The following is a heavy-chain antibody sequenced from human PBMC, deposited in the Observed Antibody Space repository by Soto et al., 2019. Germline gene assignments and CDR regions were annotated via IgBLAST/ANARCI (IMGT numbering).Heavy chain of an antibody. CDR1: GFTFSSYA. V-gene: IGHV3-64D*06. CDR3: VKDRLSGSSYFDY. D-gene: IGHD5-12*01. CDR2: ISSNGGST. J-gene: IGHJ4*02. Sequence: GSLRLSCSASGFTFSSYAMHWVRQAPGKGLEYVSAISSNGGSTYYADSVKGRFTISGDNSKNTLYLQMSSLRAEDTAVYYCVKDRLSGSSYFDYWGQGTLVTVSS.